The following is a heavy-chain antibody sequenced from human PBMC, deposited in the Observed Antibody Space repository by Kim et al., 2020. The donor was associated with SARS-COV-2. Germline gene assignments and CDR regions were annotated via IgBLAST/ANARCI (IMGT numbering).Heavy chain of an antibody. CDR1: GFTFDNYA. D-gene: IGHD5-12*01. CDR3: AKCGYNYVNDAFDI. V-gene: IGHV3-23*01. CDR2: IKGGGGNS. Sequence: GGSLRLSCAASGFTFDNYAMNWVRQAPGKGLEWVSFIKGGGGNSFYADSVKGRFTISRDNSKNTLYLQMNSLRAEDTARYYCAKCGYNYVNDAFDIWGQGTLVTVSS. J-gene: IGHJ3*02.